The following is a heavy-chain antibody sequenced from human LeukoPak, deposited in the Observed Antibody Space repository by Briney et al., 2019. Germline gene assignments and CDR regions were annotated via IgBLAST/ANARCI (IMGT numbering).Heavy chain of an antibody. CDR2: ISGSGGST. V-gene: IGHV3-23*01. CDR1: GFTFSSYA. D-gene: IGHD1-26*01. CDR3: ARPRGSGSYYDYGY. J-gene: IGHJ4*02. Sequence: GSLRLSCAASGFTFSSYAMSWVRQAPGKGLEWVSAISGSGGSTYYADSVKGRFTISRDNSKNTLYLQMNSLRAEDTAVYYCARPRGSGSYYDYGYWGQGTLVTVSS.